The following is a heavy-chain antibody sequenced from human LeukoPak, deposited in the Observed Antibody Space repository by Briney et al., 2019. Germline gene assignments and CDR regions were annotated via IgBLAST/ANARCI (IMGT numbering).Heavy chain of an antibody. J-gene: IGHJ3*02. CDR1: GYPISSGYY. CDR2: IYHRGST. CDR3: ARYRNCGSDCYDAFDI. Sequence: SETLSLTCTVSGYPISSGYYWGWIRQPPGKGLEWVGGIYHRGSTYYNPSLKSRVTISVDTSKNQFSLKLNSVTAADTAVYYCARYRNCGSDCYDAFDIWGQGTMVTVSS. V-gene: IGHV4-38-2*02. D-gene: IGHD2-21*02.